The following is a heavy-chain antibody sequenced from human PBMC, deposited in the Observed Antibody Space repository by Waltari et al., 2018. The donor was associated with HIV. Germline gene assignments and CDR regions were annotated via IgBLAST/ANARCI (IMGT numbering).Heavy chain of an antibody. CDR3: ARHRLGRSWFDP. V-gene: IGHV5-51*01. J-gene: IGHJ5*02. Sequence: EVQLEQSGAEVKKPGESLKISRKASGFPFTNYWIAWVRQTPGKGLEWMGIIYPDDADTRHNPSFEGHVTISADKSTTTAYLQWTSLRASDSGIYYCARHRLGRSWFDPWGQGTLVTVAS. CDR1: GFPFTNYW. CDR2: IYPDDADT. D-gene: IGHD6-6*01.